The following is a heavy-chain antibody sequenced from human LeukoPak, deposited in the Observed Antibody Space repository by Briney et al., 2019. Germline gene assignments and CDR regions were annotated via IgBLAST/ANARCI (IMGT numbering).Heavy chain of an antibody. CDR2: INPNSGGT. V-gene: IGHV1-2*02. D-gene: IGHD5-18*01. CDR3: ARGPLLWLRGNWFDP. CDR1: GYTFTGYY. J-gene: IGHJ5*02. Sequence: ASVKVSCKASGYTFTGYYMHWVRQAPGQGLEWMGWINPNSGGTNYAQKFQGRVTMTRDTSISTAYMELSRLRSDDTAVYYCARGPLLWLRGNWFDPWGQGTLVTVSS.